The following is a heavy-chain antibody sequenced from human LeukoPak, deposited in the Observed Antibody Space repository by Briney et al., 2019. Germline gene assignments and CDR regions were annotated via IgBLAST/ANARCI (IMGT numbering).Heavy chain of an antibody. CDR3: ARAIWAGSYGFDY. V-gene: IGHV3-11*01. Sequence: GGSLRLSCAASGFTFSDYYMSWIRQAPGKGLEWVSYISSSGSTIYYADSVKGRFTTSRDNAKNSLYLQMNSLRAEDTAVYYCARAIWAGSYGFDYWGQGTLVTVSS. J-gene: IGHJ4*02. CDR2: ISSSGSTI. D-gene: IGHD1-26*01. CDR1: GFTFSDYY.